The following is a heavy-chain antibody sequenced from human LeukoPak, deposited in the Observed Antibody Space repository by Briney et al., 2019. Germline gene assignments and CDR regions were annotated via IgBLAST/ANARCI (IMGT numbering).Heavy chain of an antibody. CDR1: GFTFSSYG. D-gene: IGHD4-17*01. Sequence: PGGSLRLSCAAFGFTFSSYGMHWVRQAPGKGLEWVAVIWYDGSNKYYADSVKGRFTISRDNSKNTLYLQMNSLRAEDTAVYHCARENGDYDGPDDAFDIWGQGTMVTVSS. J-gene: IGHJ3*02. V-gene: IGHV3-33*01. CDR3: ARENGDYDGPDDAFDI. CDR2: IWYDGSNK.